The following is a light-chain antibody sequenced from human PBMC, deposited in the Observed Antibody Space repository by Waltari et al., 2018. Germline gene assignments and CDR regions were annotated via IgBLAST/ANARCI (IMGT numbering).Light chain of an antibody. Sequence: DIQMTQAPSTLSASAGDRVTITCRARQSISDWLAWYQQKPGKAPKLLIFKASSLESGVPSRVTGSGSGTEFSLTISSLQPDDLATYYCQQYDSYPWTFGQGTKVEIK. J-gene: IGKJ1*01. CDR3: QQYDSYPWT. V-gene: IGKV1-5*03. CDR2: KAS. CDR1: QSISDW.